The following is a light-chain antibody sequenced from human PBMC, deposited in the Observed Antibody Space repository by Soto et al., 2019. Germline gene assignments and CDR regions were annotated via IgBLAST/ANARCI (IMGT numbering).Light chain of an antibody. CDR2: DAS. CDR3: QQRSNWPPT. Sequence: EIVLTQSPATLSLSPGERATLSCRASQSVSSYLAWYQQKPGQAPRLLIYDASNTAPGIPARFSGSGSGTDFTLIISSLEPEDFAVYYCQQRSNWPPTFGQGTKVEIK. J-gene: IGKJ1*01. CDR1: QSVSSY. V-gene: IGKV3-11*01.